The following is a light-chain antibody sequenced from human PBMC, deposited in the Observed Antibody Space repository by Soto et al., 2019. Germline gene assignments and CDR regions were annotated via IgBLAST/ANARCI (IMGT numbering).Light chain of an antibody. Sequence: SVLTQPPSASGSPGQSVTISCTGTSSDVGGYNYVSWYQQHPGKAPKLMIYEVSKRPSGVPDRFSGSKSGNTASLTVSGLQAEDEADYYCSSYAGSNNWNFGTGTKLTVL. CDR1: SSDVGGYNY. J-gene: IGLJ1*01. V-gene: IGLV2-8*01. CDR3: SSYAGSNNWN. CDR2: EVS.